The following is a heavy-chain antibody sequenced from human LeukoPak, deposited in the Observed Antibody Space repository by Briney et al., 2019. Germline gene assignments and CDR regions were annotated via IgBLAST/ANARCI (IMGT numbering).Heavy chain of an antibody. CDR1: GFTFISYA. CDR3: AKVKNAYYFDY. CDR2: ITGSGGST. V-gene: IGHV3-23*01. D-gene: IGHD2/OR15-2a*01. J-gene: IGHJ4*02. Sequence: QPGGSLRLSCAASGFTFISYAMNWVRQASGKGLEWVSSITGSGGSTYYADSVKGRFTISRDNSKNTLYLQMNGLRADDTAVYYCAKVKNAYYFDYWGQGTLVTVSS.